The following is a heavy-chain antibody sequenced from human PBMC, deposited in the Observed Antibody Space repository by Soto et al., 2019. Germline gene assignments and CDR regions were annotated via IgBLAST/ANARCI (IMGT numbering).Heavy chain of an antibody. V-gene: IGHV3-72*01. Sequence: GSLRLSCAVSGFSFSDHYVDWVRQAPGKGLEWVARSRNKAKSYSTDYAASVKGRFTVSRDDSENLLYMQMNSLKTEDTALYYCTKILGGVASRHGFDVWGQGTMVTVSS. J-gene: IGHJ3*01. D-gene: IGHD3-16*01. CDR3: TKILGGVASRHGFDV. CDR2: SRNKAKSYST. CDR1: GFSFSDHY.